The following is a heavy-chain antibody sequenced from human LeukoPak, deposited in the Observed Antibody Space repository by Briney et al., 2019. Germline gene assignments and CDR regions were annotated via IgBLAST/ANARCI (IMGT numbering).Heavy chain of an antibody. CDR2: IYYSGST. J-gene: IGHJ4*02. Sequence: SETLSLTCTVSGGSISSYYWSWIRQPPGKGLEWIGYIYYSGSTNYNPSLKSRVTISVDTSKNQFSLKLSSVTAPDTAVYYCARAVPFQSNAWRQTFDHWGQGTLVTVSS. V-gene: IGHV4-59*01. CDR3: ARAVPFQSNAWRQTFDH. D-gene: IGHD3-16*01. CDR1: GGSISSYY.